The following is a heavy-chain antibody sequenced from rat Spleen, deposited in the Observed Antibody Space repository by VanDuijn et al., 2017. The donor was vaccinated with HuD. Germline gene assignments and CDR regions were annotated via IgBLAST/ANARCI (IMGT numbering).Heavy chain of an antibody. V-gene: IGHV5-19*01. J-gene: IGHJ2*01. CDR3: ARRHYGYTDYFDS. D-gene: IGHD1-9*01. Sequence: EVQLVESGGGLVQPGRSLKLSCAASGFTFSNYGMHWIRQAPTKGLEWVASISPSGGNTYYRDSVKGRFTISRDNAKSTLSLQMDSLRSEDTATYYCARRHYGYTDYFDSWGQGVMVTVSS. CDR1: GFTFSNYG. CDR2: ISPSGGNT.